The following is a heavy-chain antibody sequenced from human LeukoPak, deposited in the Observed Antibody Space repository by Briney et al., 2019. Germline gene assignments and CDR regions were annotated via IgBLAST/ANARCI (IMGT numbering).Heavy chain of an antibody. CDR3: ARDLGPAIAAAPRYAFGI. D-gene: IGHD6-13*01. Sequence: ASVKVSCKASGYTFTGYYMHWVRQAPGQGLEWMGWINPNSGGTNYAQKFQGRVTMTRDTSISTAYMELSRLRSDDTAVYYCARDLGPAIAAAPRYAFGIWGQGTMVTVSS. V-gene: IGHV1-2*02. CDR2: INPNSGGT. J-gene: IGHJ3*02. CDR1: GYTFTGYY.